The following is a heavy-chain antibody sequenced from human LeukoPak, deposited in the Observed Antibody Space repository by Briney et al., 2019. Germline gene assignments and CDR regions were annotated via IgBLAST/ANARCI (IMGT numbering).Heavy chain of an antibody. CDR3: AKGGPGYSSGWENWFDP. CDR1: GFTFDDYA. D-gene: IGHD6-19*01. V-gene: IGHV3-9*01. Sequence: GRSLRLSCAASGFTFDDYAMHWVRQAPGKGLEWVSGISWNSGSIGYADSVKGRFTISRDNAKNSLYLQMNSLRAEDTALYYCAKGGPGYSSGWENWFDPWGQGTLVTVSS. J-gene: IGHJ5*02. CDR2: ISWNSGSI.